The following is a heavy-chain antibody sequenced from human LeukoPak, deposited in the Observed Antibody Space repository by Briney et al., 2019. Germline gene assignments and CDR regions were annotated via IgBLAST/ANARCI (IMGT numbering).Heavy chain of an antibody. J-gene: IGHJ2*01. Sequence: GGSLRLSCAASGFSFSGYGMHWVRQAPGKGLEWVAVIWNDGSNKYYADSVKGRLTISRDTSKNTLFLQMNSLRAEDTAVHYCARCPAGPPYWYFDLWGRGTLVTVSS. D-gene: IGHD6-13*01. CDR1: GFSFSGYG. CDR3: ARCPAGPPYWYFDL. V-gene: IGHV3-33*01. CDR2: IWNDGSNK.